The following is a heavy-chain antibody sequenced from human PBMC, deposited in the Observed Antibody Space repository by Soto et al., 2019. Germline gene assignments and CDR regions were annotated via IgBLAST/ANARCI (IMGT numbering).Heavy chain of an antibody. D-gene: IGHD3-3*01. CDR1: GGSFSGYY. J-gene: IGHJ5*02. V-gene: IGHV4-34*01. CDR3: ARGWTYYDFWSGYSKPNWFDP. Sequence: PSETLSLTCAVYGGSFSGYYWSWIRQPPGKGLEWIGEINHSGSTNYNPSLKSRVTISVDTSKNQFSLKLSSVTAADTAVYYCARGWTYYDFWSGYSKPNWFDPWGQGTLVTVSS. CDR2: INHSGST.